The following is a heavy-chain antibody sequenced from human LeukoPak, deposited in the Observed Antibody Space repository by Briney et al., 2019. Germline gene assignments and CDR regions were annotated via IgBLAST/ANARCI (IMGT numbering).Heavy chain of an antibody. Sequence: ASVKVSCKASGYSFTDYYMHWVRQAPGQGLEWMGWINPSSGGTNYAQKFQGRVTMTRDTSISTAYMELSRLRSDDTAVYYCARGGDRMGATKRPVDYWGQGTLVTVSS. CDR3: ARGGDRMGATKRPVDY. V-gene: IGHV1-2*02. CDR1: GYSFTDYY. CDR2: INPSSGGT. D-gene: IGHD1-26*01. J-gene: IGHJ4*02.